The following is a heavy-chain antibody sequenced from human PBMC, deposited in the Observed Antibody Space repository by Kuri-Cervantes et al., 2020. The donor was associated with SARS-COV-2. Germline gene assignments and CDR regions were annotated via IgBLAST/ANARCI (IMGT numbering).Heavy chain of an antibody. CDR1: GFTFSSYW. CDR3: AKDLTIAVAGFNWYFDL. Sequence: GGSLRLSCAASGFTFSSYWMSWVRQAPGKGLEWVASINQDGSEKYYVDSVKGRFTISRDTAKNSLYLQMNSLRAEDTAVYYCAKDLTIAVAGFNWYFDLWGRGTLVTVSS. CDR2: INQDGSEK. J-gene: IGHJ2*01. D-gene: IGHD6-19*01. V-gene: IGHV3-7*03.